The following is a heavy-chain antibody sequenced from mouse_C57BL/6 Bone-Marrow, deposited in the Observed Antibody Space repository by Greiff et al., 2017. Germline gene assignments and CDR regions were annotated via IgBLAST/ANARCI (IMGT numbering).Heavy chain of an antibody. CDR3: AREDYYGRDYAMDY. V-gene: IGHV1-69*01. Sequence: QVQLKQPGAELVKPGASVKLSCKASGYTFTSYWMHWVKQRPGQGLEWIGEIDPSDSYTNYNQKFKGKSTLTVDKSSSTAYMQLSSLTSEDSAVYYCAREDYYGRDYAMDYWGQGTSVTVSS. D-gene: IGHD1-1*01. CDR2: IDPSDSYT. CDR1: GYTFTSYW. J-gene: IGHJ4*01.